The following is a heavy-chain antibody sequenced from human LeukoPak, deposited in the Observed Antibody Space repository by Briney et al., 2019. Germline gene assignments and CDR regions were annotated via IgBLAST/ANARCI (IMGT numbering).Heavy chain of an antibody. Sequence: PGGSLRLSCAASGFTFSSYSMNWVRQAPGKGLEWVSSISSSSSYIYYADSVKGRFTISRDNAKNSLYLQMNSLRAEDTAVYYCARDHYDILTGYYDYWGQGTLVTVSS. J-gene: IGHJ4*02. CDR2: ISSSSSYI. D-gene: IGHD3-9*01. CDR3: ARDHYDILTGYYDY. CDR1: GFTFSSYS. V-gene: IGHV3-21*01.